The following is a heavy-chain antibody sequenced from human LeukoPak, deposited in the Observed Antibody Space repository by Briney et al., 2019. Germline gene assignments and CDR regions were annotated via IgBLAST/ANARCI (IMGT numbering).Heavy chain of an antibody. D-gene: IGHD2-15*01. CDR3: ARALVVSDAFDI. CDR2: ISSSSSYI. CDR1: GFTFSSYS. Sequence: PGGSLRLSCAASGFTFSSYSMNWVRQAPGKGLEWVSSISSSSSYIYYADSVKGRFTISRDNAKNSLYLQMNSLRAEDTALYYCARALVVSDAFDIWGQGTMVTVSS. J-gene: IGHJ3*02. V-gene: IGHV3-21*04.